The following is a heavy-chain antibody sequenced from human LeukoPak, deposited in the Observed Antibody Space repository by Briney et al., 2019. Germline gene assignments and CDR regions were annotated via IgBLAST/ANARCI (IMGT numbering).Heavy chain of an antibody. Sequence: WASATVSCKASGYTFTGYYIHWVRQAPGQGLEWMGWINPNSGGTKYPQKFQGRVTMTRDTSISTAYMEMSRLRSDDTAVYYCARDKRRYYDSSGYSDDAFDFWGQGTMVTVSS. V-gene: IGHV1-2*02. CDR1: GYTFTGYY. D-gene: IGHD3-22*01. J-gene: IGHJ3*01. CDR2: INPNSGGT. CDR3: ARDKRRYYDSSGYSDDAFDF.